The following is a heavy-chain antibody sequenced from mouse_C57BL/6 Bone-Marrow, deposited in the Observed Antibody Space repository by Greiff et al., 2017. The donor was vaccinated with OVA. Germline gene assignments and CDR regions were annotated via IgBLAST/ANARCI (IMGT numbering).Heavy chain of an antibody. D-gene: IGHD1-1*01. V-gene: IGHV1-72*01. CDR1: GYTFTSYW. CDR3: ARWDTTEKYYFDY. J-gene: IGHJ2*01. Sequence: QQSCKASGYTFTSYWMHWVKQRPGRGLEWIGRIDPNSGGTKYNEKFKSKATLTVDKPSSTAYMQLSSLTSEDSAVYYCARWDTTEKYYFDYWGQGTTLTVSS. CDR2: IDPNSGGT.